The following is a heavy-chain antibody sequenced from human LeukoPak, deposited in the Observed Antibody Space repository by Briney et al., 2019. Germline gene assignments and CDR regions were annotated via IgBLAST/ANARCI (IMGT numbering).Heavy chain of an antibody. D-gene: IGHD6-19*01. Sequence: GGSLRLSCAASGFTFSSYGMHWVRQAPGKGLEWVAVISYDGSNKYYADSVKGRFTISRDNSKNTLYLQMNSLRAEDTAVYHCAKGLAVAGLAIDYWGQGTLVTVSS. V-gene: IGHV3-30*18. J-gene: IGHJ4*02. CDR2: ISYDGSNK. CDR3: AKGLAVAGLAIDY. CDR1: GFTFSSYG.